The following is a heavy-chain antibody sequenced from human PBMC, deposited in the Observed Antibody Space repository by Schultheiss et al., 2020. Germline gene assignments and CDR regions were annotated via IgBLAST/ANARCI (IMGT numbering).Heavy chain of an antibody. CDR2: INAGNGNT. CDR3: ARDLNSMVRGVIKLAGAFDI. CDR1: GYTFTSYA. Sequence: ASVKVSCKASGYTFTSYAMHWVRQAPGQRLEWMGWINAGNGNTKYSQKFQGRVTITRDTSASTAYMELSSLRSEDTAVYYCARDLNSMVRGVIKLAGAFDIWGQGTMVTVSS. D-gene: IGHD3-10*01. V-gene: IGHV1-3*01. J-gene: IGHJ3*02.